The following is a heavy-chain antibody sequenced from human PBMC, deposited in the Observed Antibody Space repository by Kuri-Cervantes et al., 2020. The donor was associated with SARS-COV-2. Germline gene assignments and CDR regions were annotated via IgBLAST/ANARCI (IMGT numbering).Heavy chain of an antibody. V-gene: IGHV4-34*01. CDR1: GGSFSGYY. Sequence: SETLSLTCAVYGGSFSGYYWSWIRQPPGKGLEWIGEINHSGSTYYNPSLKSRVTISVDTSKNQFSLKLSSVTAADTAVYYCATMYSGSYGGDDAFDIWGQGTMVTVSS. D-gene: IGHD1-26*01. CDR2: INHSGST. J-gene: IGHJ3*02. CDR3: ATMYSGSYGGDDAFDI.